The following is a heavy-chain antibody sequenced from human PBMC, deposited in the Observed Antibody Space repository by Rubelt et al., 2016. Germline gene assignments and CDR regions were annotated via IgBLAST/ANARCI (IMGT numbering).Heavy chain of an antibody. CDR3: ARGRSNNYGMDV. V-gene: IGHV3-48*04. CDR2: IGSIRSNI. CDR1: GFTFSNYG. D-gene: IGHD2/OR15-2a*01. Sequence: SCVASGFTFSNYGMNWVRQAPGKGLEWVAYIGSIRSNINYADSVKGRFTISRDNAKNSLYLQMNSLRVDDTAVYYCARGRSNNYGMDVWGQGTTVTVSS. J-gene: IGHJ6*02.